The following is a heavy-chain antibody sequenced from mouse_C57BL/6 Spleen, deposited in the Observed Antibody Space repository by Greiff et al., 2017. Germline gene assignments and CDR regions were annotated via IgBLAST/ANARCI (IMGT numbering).Heavy chain of an antibody. CDR2: IDPSDSYT. CDR3: ARHGAYYSNPGYFDY. J-gene: IGHJ2*01. Sequence: VQLQQSGAELVMPGASVKLSCKASGYTFTSYWMHWVKQRPGQGLEWIGEIDPSDSYTNYNQTFKGKSTLTVDKSSSTAYMQLSRLTSEDSAVYYCARHGAYYSNPGYFDYWGQGTTLTVSS. V-gene: IGHV1-69*01. D-gene: IGHD2-5*01. CDR1: GYTFTSYW.